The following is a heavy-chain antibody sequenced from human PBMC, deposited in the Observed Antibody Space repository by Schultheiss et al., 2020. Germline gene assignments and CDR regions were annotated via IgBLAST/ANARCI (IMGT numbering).Heavy chain of an antibody. CDR1: GGTFSSYA. CDR3: AASTGSRYFDWLLPVDDFDY. V-gene: IGHV1-69*04. CDR2: IIPILGIA. J-gene: IGHJ4*02. D-gene: IGHD3-9*01. Sequence: SVKVSCKASGGTFSSYAISWVRQAPGQGLEWMGRIIPILGIANYAQKFQGRVTITADKSTSTAYMELSSLRSEDTAVYYCAASTGSRYFDWLLPVDDFDYWGQGTLVTVSS.